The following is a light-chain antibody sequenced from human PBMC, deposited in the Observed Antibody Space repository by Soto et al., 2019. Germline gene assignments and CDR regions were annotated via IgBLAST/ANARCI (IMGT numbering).Light chain of an antibody. Sequence: AIPMTQSPSSLSASVGDRVTITCRASQGIRNDLGWYQQKPGKAPKLLIYAASSLQSGVPLKFSGSGSGTDFTLTISSLQPEDFATYYCLQDYSYPWTFGQGTKVEI. V-gene: IGKV1-6*01. CDR3: LQDYSYPWT. J-gene: IGKJ1*01. CDR2: AAS. CDR1: QGIRND.